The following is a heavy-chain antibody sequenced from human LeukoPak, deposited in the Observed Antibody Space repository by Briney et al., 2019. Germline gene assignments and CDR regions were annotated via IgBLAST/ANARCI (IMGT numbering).Heavy chain of an antibody. J-gene: IGHJ4*02. CDR3: ARLLVYNSGGEAFDH. CDR2: IKQDGSEK. CDR1: GSTFSRYW. V-gene: IGHV3-7*01. Sequence: GGSLRLSCAASGSTFSRYWMSWARQAPGKGLEWVANIKQDGSEKYYVDSVKGRFTISRDNAKNSLYLQMNSLRAEDTAVYYCARLLVYNSGGEAFDHWGQGTLVTVSS. D-gene: IGHD1-20*01.